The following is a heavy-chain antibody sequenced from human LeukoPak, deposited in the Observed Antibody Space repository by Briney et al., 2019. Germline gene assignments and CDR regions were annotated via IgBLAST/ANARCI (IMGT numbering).Heavy chain of an antibody. Sequence: KPSETLSLTCTVSGGSISSSSYYWGWIRQPPGKGLEWIGSIYYSGSTYYNPSLKSRVTISVYTSKNQFSLKLSSVTAGDTAVFYCARRLKVTPFDYWGQGTLVTVSS. V-gene: IGHV4-39*01. CDR2: IYYSGST. J-gene: IGHJ4*02. CDR3: ARRLKVTPFDY. D-gene: IGHD2-21*02. CDR1: GGSISSSSYY.